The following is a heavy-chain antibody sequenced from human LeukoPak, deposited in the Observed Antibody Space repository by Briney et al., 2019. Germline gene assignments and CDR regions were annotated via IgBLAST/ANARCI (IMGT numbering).Heavy chain of an antibody. J-gene: IGHJ5*01. D-gene: IGHD2-15*01. CDR2: IKSKNDGGTT. V-gene: IGHV3-15*01. CDR1: GFTFTNAW. Sequence: KAGGSLRLSCAASGFTFTNAWMSWVRQAPGKGLEWVGRIKSKNDGGTTDYAAPVKGRFTISRDDSESTLYLQMNSLKTEDTALYYCATQSNLREVVAAIVSWGQGTLVTVSS. CDR3: ATQSNLREVVAAIVS.